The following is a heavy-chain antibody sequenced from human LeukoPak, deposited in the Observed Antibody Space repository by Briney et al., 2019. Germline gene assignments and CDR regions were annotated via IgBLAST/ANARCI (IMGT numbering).Heavy chain of an antibody. D-gene: IGHD3-22*01. CDR1: GGSFSGYH. V-gene: IGHV4-34*01. Sequence: SETLSLTCAVYGGSFSGYHWTWLRQSPGKGLEWIGDINPSGSTYYNPSLKSRLTISVDTSKNQFSLKLRSVTAADTAVYYCARGRHDVTMIVVVMTSVSYYLDVWGKGTTVTVS. J-gene: IGHJ6*03. CDR3: ARGRHDVTMIVVVMTSVSYYLDV. CDR2: INPSGST.